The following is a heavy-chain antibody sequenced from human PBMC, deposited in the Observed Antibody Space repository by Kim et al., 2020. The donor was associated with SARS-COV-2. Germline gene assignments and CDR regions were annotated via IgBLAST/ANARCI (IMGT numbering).Heavy chain of an antibody. CDR2: IYYSGST. D-gene: IGHD2-15*01. CDR1: GGSISSYY. Sequence: SETLSLTCTVSGGSISSYYWSWIRQPPGKGLEWIGYIYYSGSTNYNPSLKSRVTISVDTSKNQFSLKLSSVTAADTAVYYCARGYCSGGSCYRSYYYYGMDVWGQGTTVTVSS. V-gene: IGHV4-59*01. J-gene: IGHJ6*02. CDR3: ARGYCSGGSCYRSYYYYGMDV.